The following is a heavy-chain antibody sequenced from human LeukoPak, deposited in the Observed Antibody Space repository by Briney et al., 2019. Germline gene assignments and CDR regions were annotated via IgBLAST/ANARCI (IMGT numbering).Heavy chain of an antibody. CDR1: GGTFSSYA. J-gene: IGHJ4*02. CDR3: ASERMVLAYCGGDCYTFDY. CDR2: IIPIFGTA. V-gene: IGHV1-69*13. Sequence: SVKVSCKASGGTFSSYAISWVRQAPGQGLEWMGGIIPIFGTANYAQKFQGRVTITADESTSTAYMELSSLRSEDTAVYYCASERMVLAYCGGDCYTFDYWGQGTLVTVSS. D-gene: IGHD2-21*01.